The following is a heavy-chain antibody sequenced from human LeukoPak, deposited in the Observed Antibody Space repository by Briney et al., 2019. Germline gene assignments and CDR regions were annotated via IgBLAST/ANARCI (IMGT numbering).Heavy chain of an antibody. CDR3: ARDSVSGAFDI. J-gene: IGHJ3*02. CDR2: INPSGGST. CDR1: GYTFTSYY. V-gene: IGHV1-46*01. Sequence: APVKVSCKASGYTFTSYYMHWVRQAPGQGLEWMGIINPSGGSTSYAQKFQGRVTMTRDTSTSTVYMELSSLRSEDTAVYYCARDSVSGAFDIWGQGTMVTVSS. D-gene: IGHD3-10*01.